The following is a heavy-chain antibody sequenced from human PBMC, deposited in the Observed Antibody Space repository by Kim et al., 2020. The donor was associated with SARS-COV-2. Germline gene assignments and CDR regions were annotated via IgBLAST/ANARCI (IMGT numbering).Heavy chain of an antibody. V-gene: IGHV3-23*01. CDR1: GFTFSSYA. CDR3: AKSTVLWFGGYYFDY. CDR2: ISGIGGST. D-gene: IGHD3-10*01. J-gene: IGHJ4*01. Sequence: GGSLRLSCAASGFTFSSYAMSWVRQAPGKGLEWVSAISGIGGSTYYAYSVKGRFTISIDNSKNTLSLPMNSLIAENTAEYYCAKSTVLWFGGYYFDYWV.